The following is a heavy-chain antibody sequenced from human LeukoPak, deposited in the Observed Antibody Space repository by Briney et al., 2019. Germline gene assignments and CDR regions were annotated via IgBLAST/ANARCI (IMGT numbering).Heavy chain of an antibody. V-gene: IGHV3-48*04. Sequence: PGGSLRLSCAASGFTFSSYSMNWVRQAPGKGLEWVSYISSSSSTIYYADSVKGRFTISRDNAKNSLYLQMNSLRAEDKAVYYCVAGNGWLGDYWGQGTLVTVSS. J-gene: IGHJ4*02. D-gene: IGHD2-15*01. CDR2: ISSSSSTI. CDR1: GFTFSSYS. CDR3: VAGNGWLGDY.